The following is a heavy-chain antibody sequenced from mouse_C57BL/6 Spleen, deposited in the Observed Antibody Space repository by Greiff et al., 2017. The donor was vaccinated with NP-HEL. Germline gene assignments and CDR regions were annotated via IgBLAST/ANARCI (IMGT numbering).Heavy chain of an antibody. Sequence: EVNVVESGGGLVKPGGSLKLSCAASGFTFSSYAMSWVRQTPEKRLEWVATISDGGSYTYYPANVKGRFTISRDNAKNNLYLQMSHLKSEDTAMYYCARRLPSGYFDGWGTGTTVTVSS. CDR2: ISDGGSYT. J-gene: IGHJ1*03. CDR3: ARRLPSGYFDG. CDR1: GFTFSSYA. V-gene: IGHV5-4*03.